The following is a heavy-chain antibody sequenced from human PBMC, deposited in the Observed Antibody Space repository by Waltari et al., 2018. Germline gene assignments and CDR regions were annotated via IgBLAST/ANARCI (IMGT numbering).Heavy chain of an antibody. J-gene: IGHJ5*02. D-gene: IGHD3-10*01. CDR3: VRGAFEFYSSSFGKGGWFDP. V-gene: IGHV4-34*01. CDR1: GGPLSRYF. CDR2: IKHRGRT. Sequence: QVQLQQWGAGLLKQSETLSLSCAFYGGPLSRYFWGWFRQSPRKVLEWIGEIKHRGRTNYNPSLRCRVTISVDTSKNQFSLKLSSVTAADTAVYYCVRGAFEFYSSSFGKGGWFDPWGQGTPVTVSS.